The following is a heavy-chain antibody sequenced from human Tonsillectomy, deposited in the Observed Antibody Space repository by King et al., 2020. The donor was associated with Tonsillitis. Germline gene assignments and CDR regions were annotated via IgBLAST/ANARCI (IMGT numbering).Heavy chain of an antibody. J-gene: IGHJ6*01. Sequence: VQLQESGPGLVKPSETLSLTCTVSGGSISSYYWSWIRQSPGKGLEWIGHFYHSGRTNYNPSLKSRVTVSVDTSKNQLSLKLSPATAADTSVYYCARGERPDIYMDVWGQGIPVTVAS. D-gene: IGHD1-1*01. CDR3: ARGERPDIYMDV. CDR2: FYHSGRT. V-gene: IGHV4-59*01. CDR1: GGSISSYY.